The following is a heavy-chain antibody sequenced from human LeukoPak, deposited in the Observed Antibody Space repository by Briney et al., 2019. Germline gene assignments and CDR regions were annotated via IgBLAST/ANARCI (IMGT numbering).Heavy chain of an antibody. CDR2: FYSGGAT. D-gene: IGHD2-15*01. V-gene: IGHV3-53*01. J-gene: IGHJ6*03. CDR3: ARAVGGAFYMDV. CDR1: GLPVNSSF. Sequence: GGPLRLSCVASGLPVNSSFISWVRQAAGKGLAGVSVFYSGGATYYADPVKGRFTMSRDNSKKTLYLHMTSLRAEDTGMYYCARAVGGAFYMDVWGKGTPVTVSS.